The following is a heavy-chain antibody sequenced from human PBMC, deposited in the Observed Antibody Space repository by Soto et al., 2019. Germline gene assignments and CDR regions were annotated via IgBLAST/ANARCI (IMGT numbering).Heavy chain of an antibody. CDR3: ARDYGGAPNYYYDSGMDV. CDR1: GGTFSSYA. Sequence: QVQLVQTGAEVKKPGSSVKVSCKASGGTFSSYAISWVRQAPGQGLEWMGGIIPIFGTANYAQKFQGRVTINADESTNTAYMELSSLRSEDTAVYYCARDYGGAPNYYYDSGMDVWGQGTTVTVSS. V-gene: IGHV1-69*01. D-gene: IGHD4-17*01. J-gene: IGHJ6*02. CDR2: IIPIFGTA.